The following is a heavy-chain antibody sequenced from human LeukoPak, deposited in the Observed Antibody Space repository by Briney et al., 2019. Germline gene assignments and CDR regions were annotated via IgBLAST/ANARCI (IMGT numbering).Heavy chain of an antibody. J-gene: IGHJ5*02. D-gene: IGHD6-13*01. CDR2: INPNSGGT. CDR3: ARDRAAAGWFDP. V-gene: IGHV1-2*06. CDR1: GYTFTGYY. Sequence: ASVKVSCKASGYTFTGYYMHWVRQAPGQGLEWMGRINPNSGGTNYAQKFQGRVTMTRDTSISTAYMEQSRLRSDDTAVYYCARDRAAAGWFDPWGQGTLVTVSS.